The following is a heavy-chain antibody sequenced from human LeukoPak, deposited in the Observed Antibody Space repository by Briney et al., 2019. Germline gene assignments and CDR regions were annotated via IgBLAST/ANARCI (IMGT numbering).Heavy chain of an antibody. D-gene: IGHD3-10*01. V-gene: IGHV4-39*01. Sequence: SETLSLTCTVSGGSISSSSYYWGWIRQPPGKGLEWIGSIYYSGSTYYNPSLKSRVTISVDTSRNQFSLRLSSVTAADTAVYYCVCGVYTGARGAIDYWGQGTLITVSS. CDR3: VCGVYTGARGAIDY. J-gene: IGHJ4*02. CDR2: IYYSGST. CDR1: GGSISSSSYY.